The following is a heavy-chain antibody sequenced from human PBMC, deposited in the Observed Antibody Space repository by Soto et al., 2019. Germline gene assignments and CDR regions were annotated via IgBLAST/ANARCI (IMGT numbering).Heavy chain of an antibody. CDR2: IYYSGST. J-gene: IGHJ5*02. D-gene: IGHD6-19*01. V-gene: IGHV4-59*08. CDR3: ARHKLLVFWFDP. Sequence: PSETLSLTCTVSGGSISSYYWSWIRQPPGKGLEWIGYIYYSGSTNYNPSLKSRVTISVDTSKNQFSLKLSSVTAADTAVYYCARHKLLVFWFDPWGQGTLVTVSS. CDR1: GGSISSYY.